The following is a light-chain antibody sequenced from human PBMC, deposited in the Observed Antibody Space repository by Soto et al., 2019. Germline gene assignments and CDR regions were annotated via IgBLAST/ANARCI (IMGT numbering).Light chain of an antibody. J-gene: IGKJ1*01. CDR1: QSVSSN. V-gene: IGKV3-15*01. Sequence: IVMTQSPATLSVSPGERATLSCRASQSVSSNLAWYQQKPGQVPRLLIYTASTMATGIPARFSGSGSETEFTLTISSLQSEDFAVYYCHQYHNWPWTFGQGTKVDIK. CDR3: HQYHNWPWT. CDR2: TAS.